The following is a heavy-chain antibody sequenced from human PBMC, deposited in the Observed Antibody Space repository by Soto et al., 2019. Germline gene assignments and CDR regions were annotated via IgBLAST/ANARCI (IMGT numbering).Heavy chain of an antibody. CDR3: AKDWGSSWYDWFQY. CDR1: GFTIDELA. CDR2: ISWKSESI. J-gene: IGHJ4*02. Sequence: PGGSLRLSCAASGFTIDELAMHWVQQTPGQGLEWVSGISWKSESIGYADSVKGRFTISRDNAKKSLYLQMNSLRAEDTAFYYCAKDWGSSWYDWFQYLGQGTRVTVSS. V-gene: IGHV3-9*01. D-gene: IGHD6-13*01.